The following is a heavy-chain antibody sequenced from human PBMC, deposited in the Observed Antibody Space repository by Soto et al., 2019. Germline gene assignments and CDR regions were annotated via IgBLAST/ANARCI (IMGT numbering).Heavy chain of an antibody. Sequence: XVSLRLSCAASGFTFSSYAMHWVRQAPGKGLEWVAVISYDGSNKYYADSVKGRFTISRDNSKNTLYLQMNSLRAEDTAVYYCARDTDGSGSYSWFDPWGQGTLVTVSS. D-gene: IGHD3-10*01. CDR1: GFTFSSYA. CDR2: ISYDGSNK. J-gene: IGHJ5*02. CDR3: ARDTDGSGSYSWFDP. V-gene: IGHV3-30-3*01.